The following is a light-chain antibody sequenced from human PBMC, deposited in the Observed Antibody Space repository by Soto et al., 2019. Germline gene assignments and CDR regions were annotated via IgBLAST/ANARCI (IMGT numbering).Light chain of an antibody. V-gene: IGKV3-15*01. J-gene: IGKJ4*01. CDR3: QQYDVWPALT. CDR2: GAS. Sequence: EKARTQSPVTLSLSPGERATLSCRASQSVSSNLAWYQQRPGQAPRLLIYGASTRASGVPDRFSGSGSGTELLLTISSLQSEECAVYYCQQYDVWPALTFGGGTKVDIK. CDR1: QSVSSN.